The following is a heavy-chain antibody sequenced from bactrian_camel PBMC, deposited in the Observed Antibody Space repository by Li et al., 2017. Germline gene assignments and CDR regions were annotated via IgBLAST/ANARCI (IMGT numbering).Heavy chain of an antibody. D-gene: IGHD6*01. V-gene: IGHV3S53*01. CDR2: IDSDGNP. Sequence: VQLVESGGGSVQAGGSLRLSCVPSAYTYCMGWYRQAPGKERESVAGIDSDGNPNYADSVKGRFTVSSDYARKTVYLQMNSLKPEDTATYYCAALKVAGPCFHALTFDYGIHYRGQGTQVTVS. CDR1: AYTYC. J-gene: IGHJ7*01.